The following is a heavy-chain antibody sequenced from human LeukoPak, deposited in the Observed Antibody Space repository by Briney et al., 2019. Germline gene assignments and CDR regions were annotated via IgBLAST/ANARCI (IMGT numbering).Heavy chain of an antibody. D-gene: IGHD3-22*01. J-gene: IGHJ3*02. CDR3: ATLSMIDAFDT. CDR2: IYYSGST. V-gene: IGHV4-59*01. Sequence: PSETLSLTCTVSGGSISSYYWSWIRQPPGKGLEWIGYIYYSGSTNYNPSLKSRVTISVDTSKNQFSLKLSSVTAADTAVYYCATLSMIDAFDTWGQGTMVTVSS. CDR1: GGSISSYY.